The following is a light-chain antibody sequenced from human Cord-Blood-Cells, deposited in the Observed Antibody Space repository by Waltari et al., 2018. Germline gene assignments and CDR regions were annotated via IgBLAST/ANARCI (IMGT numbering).Light chain of an antibody. CDR2: EGS. V-gene: IGLV2-23*01. CDR3: CSYAGSRV. J-gene: IGLJ3*02. CDR1: SSDLGSYNP. Sequence: QSALTQPASVSGSPGQSITISCTGTSSDLGSYNPFSWYQQHPGKSPKLMIYEGSKRPSGVSNRFSGSKSGNTASLTISGLQAEDEADYYCCSYAGSRVFGGGTKLTVL.